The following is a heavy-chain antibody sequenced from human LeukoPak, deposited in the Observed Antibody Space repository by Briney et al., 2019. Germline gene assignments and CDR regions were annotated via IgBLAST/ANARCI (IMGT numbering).Heavy chain of an antibody. CDR1: GFTFSSYS. Sequence: PGGSLRLSCAASGFTFSSYSINWVRQAPGKGLEWVSSISSSGSYIYYTDSVKGRFTISRDNAKNSLYLQMNSLRAEDTAVYYCARDWYYYGSGSYYYYYMDVWGKGTTVTISS. J-gene: IGHJ6*03. CDR2: ISSSGSYI. V-gene: IGHV3-21*01. D-gene: IGHD3-10*01. CDR3: ARDWYYYGSGSYYYYYMDV.